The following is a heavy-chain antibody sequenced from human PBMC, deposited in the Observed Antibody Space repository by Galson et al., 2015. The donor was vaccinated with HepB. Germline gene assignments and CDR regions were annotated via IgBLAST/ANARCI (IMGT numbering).Heavy chain of an antibody. CDR1: GFTFSSYG. D-gene: IGHD6-13*01. CDR3: AKSSTLPSSPLPPHYYGMDV. Sequence: SLRLSCAASGFTFSSYGMHWVRQAPGKGLEWVAVISYDGSNKYYADSVKGRFTISRDNSKNTLYLQMNSLRAEDTAVYYCAKSSTLPSSPLPPHYYGMDVWGQGTTVTVSS. CDR2: ISYDGSNK. J-gene: IGHJ6*02. V-gene: IGHV3-30*18.